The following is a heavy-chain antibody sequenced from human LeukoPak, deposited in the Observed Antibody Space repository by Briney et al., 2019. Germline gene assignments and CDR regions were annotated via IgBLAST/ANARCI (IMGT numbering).Heavy chain of an antibody. CDR2: IIGSGGST. CDR1: GFTFSIYA. D-gene: IGHD6-6*01. V-gene: IGHV3-23*01. J-gene: IGHJ5*02. CDR3: ARAVGSSSS. Sequence: GGSLRLSCALSGFTFSIYAMSWGPQTPGRGLEWVSAIIGSGGSTYDADSVKGRFTISRDNSKNTLYLQMNSLRAEDTAVYYCARAVGSSSSWGQGTLVTVSS.